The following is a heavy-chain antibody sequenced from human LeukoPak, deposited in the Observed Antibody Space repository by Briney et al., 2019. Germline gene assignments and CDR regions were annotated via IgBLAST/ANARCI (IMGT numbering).Heavy chain of an antibody. CDR2: INHSGST. J-gene: IGHJ4*02. CDR3: ARERGIMTTVTTNY. V-gene: IGHV4-34*01. D-gene: IGHD4-11*01. CDR1: GGSFSGYY. Sequence: SETLSLTCAVYGGSFSGYYWSWIRQPPGKGLEWIGEINHSGSTNYNPSLKSRVTISVDTSKNQFSLKLSSVTAADTAVSYCARERGIMTTVTTNYWGQGTLVTVSS.